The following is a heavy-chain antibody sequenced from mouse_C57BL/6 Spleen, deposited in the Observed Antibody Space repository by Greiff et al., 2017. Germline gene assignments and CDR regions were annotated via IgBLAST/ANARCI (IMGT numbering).Heavy chain of an antibody. CDR2: IDPNSGGT. V-gene: IGHV1-72*01. CDR3: AREGLYDGYYPGAY. CDR1: GYTFTSYW. J-gene: IGHJ3*01. Sequence: QVQLQQPGAELVKPGASVKLSCKASGYTFTSYWMHWVKQRPGRGLEWIGRIDPNSGGTTYNEKFKSKATLTVDKPSSTAYMQLSSLTSEDSAVYYCAREGLYDGYYPGAYWGQGTLVTVSA. D-gene: IGHD2-3*01.